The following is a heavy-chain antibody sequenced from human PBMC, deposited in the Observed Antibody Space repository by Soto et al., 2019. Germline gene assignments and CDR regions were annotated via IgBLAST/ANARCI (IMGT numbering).Heavy chain of an antibody. D-gene: IGHD6-19*01. J-gene: IGHJ4*02. Sequence: GGSLRLSCLASGFTFSSYAMGWVRQAPGEGLEWVSGISGSGSTNYNPSLKSRVTISVDTSKNQFSLKVSSVIAADTAIYYCVRDPWLVVWGQGTMVTVSS. V-gene: IGHV3-23*01. CDR3: VRDPWLVV. CDR1: GFTFSSYA. CDR2: ISGSGST.